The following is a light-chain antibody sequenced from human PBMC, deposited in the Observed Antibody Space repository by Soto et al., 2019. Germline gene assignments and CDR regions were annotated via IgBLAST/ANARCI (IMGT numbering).Light chain of an antibody. V-gene: IGLV2-14*01. CDR2: EVT. CDR3: SSHTSGSTRV. J-gene: IGLJ1*01. CDR1: SSDVGGYDY. Sequence: QSVLTQPASVSGSPGQSIAISCTGTSSDVGGYDYVSWYQQHPDKAPKLMIYEVTKRPSWVSNRFSGSKSGNTASLTISGLQPEDEADYYCSSHTSGSTRVFGSGTKLTVL.